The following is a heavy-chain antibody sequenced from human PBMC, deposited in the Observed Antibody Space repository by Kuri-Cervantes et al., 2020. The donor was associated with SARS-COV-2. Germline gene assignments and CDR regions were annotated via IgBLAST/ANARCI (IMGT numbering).Heavy chain of an antibody. V-gene: IGHV3-23*01. CDR1: GFTFSSYA. Sequence: LSLTCAASGFTFSSYAMSWVRQAPGKGLEWVSAISGSGGSTYYADSVKGRFTISRDDSKNTLYLQMNSLKTEDTAVYYCTTGADIVVVPAVMGAFDIWGQGTMVTVSS. CDR2: ISGSGGST. D-gene: IGHD2-2*01. CDR3: TTGADIVVVPAVMGAFDI. J-gene: IGHJ3*02.